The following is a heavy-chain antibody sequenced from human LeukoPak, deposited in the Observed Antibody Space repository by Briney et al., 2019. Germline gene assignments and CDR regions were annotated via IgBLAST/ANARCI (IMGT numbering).Heavy chain of an antibody. V-gene: IGHV3-15*01. Sequence: GGSLRLSCAASGFTFSNARMSWVRQAPGKGLEWVGRIKSKTDGGTTDYAAPVKGRFTISRDDSKNTLYLQMNSLKTEDTAVYYCTTIWFGELFRNGPDYWGQGTLSPSSQ. D-gene: IGHD3-10*01. CDR2: IKSKTDGGTT. CDR3: TTIWFGELFRNGPDY. J-gene: IGHJ4*02. CDR1: GFTFSNAR.